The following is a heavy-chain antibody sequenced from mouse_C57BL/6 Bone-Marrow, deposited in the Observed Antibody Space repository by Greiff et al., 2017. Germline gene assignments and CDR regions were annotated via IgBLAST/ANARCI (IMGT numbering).Heavy chain of an antibody. Sequence: VQLQQSGPVLVKPGASVKMSCKASGYTFTDYYMNWVKQSPGKSLEWIGVINPYNGGTSYNQKFKGKATLTVDTSSSTAYMELNSLTSEDSAVYYCASTVGGWYFDVWGTGTTVTVSS. CDR2: INPYNGGT. CDR1: GYTFTDYY. V-gene: IGHV1-19*01. CDR3: ASTVGGWYFDV. D-gene: IGHD1-1*01. J-gene: IGHJ1*03.